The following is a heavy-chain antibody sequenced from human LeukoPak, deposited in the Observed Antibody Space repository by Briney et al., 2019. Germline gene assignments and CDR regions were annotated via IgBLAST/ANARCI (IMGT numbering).Heavy chain of an antibody. CDR1: GYSISSGYY. D-gene: IGHD3-22*01. J-gene: IGHJ5*02. CDR3: ARVPRSYYYDSSGYL. V-gene: IGHV4-38-2*02. CDR2: IYHSGST. Sequence: SETLSLTCTVSGYSISSGYYWGWIRQPPGKGLEWIGSIYHSGSTYYNPSLKSRVTISVDTSKNQFSLKLSSVTAADTAVYYCARVPRSYYYDSSGYLWGQGTLVTVSP.